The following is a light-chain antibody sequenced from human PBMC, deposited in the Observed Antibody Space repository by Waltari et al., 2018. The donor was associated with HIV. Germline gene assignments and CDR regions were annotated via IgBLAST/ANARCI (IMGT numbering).Light chain of an antibody. Sequence: EVVLTQSPGTLSLSPGERATLSCRASQSVSSSYLVWYQQKPGQAPRLLMYGASSRATGIPDRFSGSGSGTDFTLTISRLEPEDFAVYYCQQYRSSPLTFGGGTKVEIK. CDR1: QSVSSSY. V-gene: IGKV3-20*01. CDR2: GAS. CDR3: QQYRSSPLT. J-gene: IGKJ4*01.